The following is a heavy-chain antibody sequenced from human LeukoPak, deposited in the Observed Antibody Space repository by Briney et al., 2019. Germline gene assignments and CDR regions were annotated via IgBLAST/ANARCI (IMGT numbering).Heavy chain of an antibody. CDR2: ISSNGGST. J-gene: IGHJ3*02. CDR1: GFTFSNYA. Sequence: GGSLRLSCAASGFTFSNYAMHWVRQAPGKGLEYVSVISSNGGSTYYANSVKGRFTISRDNSKNTLYLQVGSLRAEDMAVYYCASSNCSTTTCLFNAFDIWGQRTMVTVSS. D-gene: IGHD2-2*01. CDR3: ASSNCSTTTCLFNAFDI. V-gene: IGHV3-64*01.